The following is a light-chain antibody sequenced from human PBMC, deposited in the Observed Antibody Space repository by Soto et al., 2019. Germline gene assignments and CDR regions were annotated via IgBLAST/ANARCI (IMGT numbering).Light chain of an antibody. Sequence: DIQMTQSPSTLSGSVGDRVTITCRASQTIRSWLAWYQQKPGKAPKLLIYKASTLKSGVPSRFSGSGSGTEFTLTISSLQPEDFATYYCLQHNSYPLTFGQGTKVEIK. J-gene: IGKJ1*01. CDR3: LQHNSYPLT. CDR1: QTIRSW. V-gene: IGKV1-5*03. CDR2: KAS.